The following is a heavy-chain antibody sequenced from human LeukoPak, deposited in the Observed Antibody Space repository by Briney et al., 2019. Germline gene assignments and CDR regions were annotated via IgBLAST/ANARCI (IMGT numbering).Heavy chain of an antibody. J-gene: IGHJ6*03. Sequence: ASVKVSCKACGYSFTSYGIRWVGQAPGQGLEWMGWISAYNGNTNYAQKLQGRVTMTTDTSTSTAYMELRSLRADDTAMYYCASRDIRYFGWSQGDYYMDVWGKGTTVTVSS. D-gene: IGHD3-9*01. CDR1: GYSFTSYG. V-gene: IGHV1-18*01. CDR2: ISAYNGNT. CDR3: ASRDIRYFGWSQGDYYMDV.